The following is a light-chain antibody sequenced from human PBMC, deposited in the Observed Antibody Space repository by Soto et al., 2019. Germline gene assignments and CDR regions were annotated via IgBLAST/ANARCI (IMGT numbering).Light chain of an antibody. V-gene: IGLV2-14*01. CDR1: SSDIGGYNY. Sequence: QSALTQPASVSGSPGQSITISCTGTSSDIGGYNYVSWYQQYPGEAPKIMIYEVNNRPSGVSNRFSGSKSGNTASLTISGLQTEDEADYYCCSFTSSNTVIFGGGTKVT. CDR2: EVN. J-gene: IGLJ2*01. CDR3: CSFTSSNTVI.